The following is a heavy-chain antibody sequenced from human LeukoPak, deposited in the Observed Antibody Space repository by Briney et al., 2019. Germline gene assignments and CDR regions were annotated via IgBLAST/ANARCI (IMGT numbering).Heavy chain of an antibody. CDR3: AREYNSGPKQTDAYI. Sequence: GSLRLSCAASGFTLSNHWMHWVRQVPGKGLVWVSRISGDEIWTSYADSVKGRFIISRDNAKDTLYLQMNSLRTEDTAVYYCAREYNSGPKQTDAYIWGQGTMVTVSS. J-gene: IGHJ3*02. CDR1: GFTLSNHW. D-gene: IGHD3-22*01. CDR2: ISGDEIWT. V-gene: IGHV3-74*01.